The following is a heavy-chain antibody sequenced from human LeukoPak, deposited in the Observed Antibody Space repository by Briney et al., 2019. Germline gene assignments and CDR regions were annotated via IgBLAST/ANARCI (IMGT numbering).Heavy chain of an antibody. V-gene: IGHV3-43*01. Sequence: PGGSLRLSCAASGFTFDHYIMHWVRQPPGQGLEWVSLISSGGGTTYFADSVKGRFTISRDNSKNTLYLQMNSLRAEDTAVYYCAKDRLDCSGGSCYCWFDPWGQGTLVTVSS. CDR3: AKDRLDCSGGSCYCWFDP. CDR1: GFTFDHYI. D-gene: IGHD2-15*01. CDR2: ISSGGGTT. J-gene: IGHJ5*02.